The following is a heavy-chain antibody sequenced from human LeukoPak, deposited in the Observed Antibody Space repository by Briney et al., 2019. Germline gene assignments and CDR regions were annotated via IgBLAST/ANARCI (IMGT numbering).Heavy chain of an antibody. V-gene: IGHV3-7*04. CDR3: ARGAGSGYCTKWYFDL. CDR2: IKQGGREK. J-gene: IGHJ2*01. D-gene: IGHD3-22*01. Sequence: GGSLRLSCAASGFTFSSYWMSWVRQDPGGGLEWVANIKQGGREKYYGDSVRGRFTTSRDNAENSLYVQMNGVRAEDTGVYYCARGAGSGYCTKWYFDLWGRGTLVTVSS. CDR1: GFTFSSYW.